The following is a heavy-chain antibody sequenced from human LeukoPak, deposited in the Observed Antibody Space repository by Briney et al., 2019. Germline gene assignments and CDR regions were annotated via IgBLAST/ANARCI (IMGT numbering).Heavy chain of an antibody. CDR3: ARGGRKWLRLSYFDY. D-gene: IGHD5-12*01. CDR1: GFTFSSYA. CDR2: ISYDGSNK. J-gene: IGHJ4*02. Sequence: GGSLRLSCAASGFTFSSYAMHWVRQAPGKGLERVAVISYDGSNKYYADSIKGRFTISRDNSKNTLYLQMNSLRAEDTAVYYCARGGRKWLRLSYFDYWGQGTLVTVSS. V-gene: IGHV3-30*04.